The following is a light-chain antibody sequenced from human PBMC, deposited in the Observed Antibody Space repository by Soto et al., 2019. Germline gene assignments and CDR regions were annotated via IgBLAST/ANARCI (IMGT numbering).Light chain of an antibody. V-gene: IGLV3-21*02. CDR2: DDS. CDR3: QVWDTISDHVV. J-gene: IGLJ2*01. CDR1: NIGSES. Sequence: SYELTQPPSVSVAPGQTAKITCGGNNIGSESVHWYQQKPGQAPVLVVHDDSDRPSGIPERFSGSNSGNTATLTISRVEAGDEADYYCQVWDTISDHVVFGGGTKLTVL.